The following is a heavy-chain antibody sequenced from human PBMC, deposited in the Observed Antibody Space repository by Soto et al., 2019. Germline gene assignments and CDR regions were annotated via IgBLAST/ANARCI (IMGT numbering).Heavy chain of an antibody. V-gene: IGHV3-30-3*01. CDR2: ISYDGSNK. CDR1: GFTFSSYA. J-gene: IGHJ4*02. D-gene: IGHD1-26*01. CDR3: ARDPAEWELLNYFDY. Sequence: LRLSCAASGFTFSSYAMHWVRQAPGKGLEWVAVISYDGSNKYYADSVKGRFTISRDNSKNTLYLQMNSLRAEDTAVYYCARDPAEWELLNYFDYWGQGTLVTVSS.